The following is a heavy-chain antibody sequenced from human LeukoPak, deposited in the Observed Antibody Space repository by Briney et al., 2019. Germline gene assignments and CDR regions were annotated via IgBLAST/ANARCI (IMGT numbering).Heavy chain of an antibody. CDR3: AKGGLWYGKNDH. D-gene: IGHD6-13*01. Sequence: GSLRLSCTASGFTFSNYAMSWVRQAPGKGLEWVSTITGSGDSTYNADSVKGRFTISRDNSENTMNLQMNSLRAEDTAVYYCAKGGLWYGKNDHWGQGTLVTVSS. CDR1: GFTFSNYA. J-gene: IGHJ4*02. V-gene: IGHV3-23*01. CDR2: ITGSGDST.